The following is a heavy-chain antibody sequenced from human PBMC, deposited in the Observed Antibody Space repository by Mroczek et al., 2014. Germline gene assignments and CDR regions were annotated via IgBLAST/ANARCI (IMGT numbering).Heavy chain of an antibody. CDR2: IYYSGST. CDR3: ARKALSLYNWFDP. Sequence: QVQLVQSGPGLVKPSETLSLTCTVSGGSISSYYWSWIRQPPGKGLEWIGYIYYSGSTNYNPSLKSRVTISVDTSKNQFSLKLSSVTAADTAVYYCARKALSLYNWFDPWGQGPWSPSPQ. D-gene: IGHD3-16*01. J-gene: IGHJ5*02. CDR1: GGSISSYY. V-gene: IGHV4-59*01.